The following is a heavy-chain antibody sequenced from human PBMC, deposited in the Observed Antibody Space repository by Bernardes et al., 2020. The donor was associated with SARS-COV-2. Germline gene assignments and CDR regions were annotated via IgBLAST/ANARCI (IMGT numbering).Heavy chain of an antibody. CDR3: ARAPYGHPFQH. CDR1: GFTFSSYA. J-gene: IGHJ1*01. Sequence: GGSLRLSCAASGFTFSSYAMHWVRQAPGKGLEWVAVISYDGSNKYYADSVKGRFTISRDNSKNTLYLQMNSLRAEDTAVYYCARAPYGHPFQHWGQGTLVTVSS. D-gene: IGHD3-10*01. V-gene: IGHV3-30-3*01. CDR2: ISYDGSNK.